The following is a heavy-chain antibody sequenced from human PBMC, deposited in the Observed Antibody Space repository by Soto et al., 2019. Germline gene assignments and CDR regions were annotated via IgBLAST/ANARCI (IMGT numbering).Heavy chain of an antibody. J-gene: IGHJ4*02. V-gene: IGHV4-4*09. D-gene: IGHD1-26*01. Sequence: SETLSLSCTVSDASIDSYYWSWIRQPPGRGLEWIGYIYDTGRTTYNPSLKSRLTISLDRSKNQFSLKLTSMTAADTAIYYCEGDVRSRRYRFDYWGQGIRVTVAS. CDR3: EGDVRSRRYRFDY. CDR1: DASIDSYY. CDR2: IYDTGRT.